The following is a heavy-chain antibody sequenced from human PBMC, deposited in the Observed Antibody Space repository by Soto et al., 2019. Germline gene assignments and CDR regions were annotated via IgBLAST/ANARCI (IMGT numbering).Heavy chain of an antibody. V-gene: IGHV1-24*01. Sequence: ASVKVSCKVSGYTLTELSMHWVRQAPGKGLEWMGGFDPEDGETIYAQKFQGRVTMTEDTSTDTAYMELSSLRSEDTAVYYCATEGPPRGRDTAMVTSRYNWFDPWGQGTLVTVSS. CDR3: ATEGPPRGRDTAMVTSRYNWFDP. CDR2: FDPEDGET. J-gene: IGHJ5*02. CDR1: GYTLTELS. D-gene: IGHD5-18*01.